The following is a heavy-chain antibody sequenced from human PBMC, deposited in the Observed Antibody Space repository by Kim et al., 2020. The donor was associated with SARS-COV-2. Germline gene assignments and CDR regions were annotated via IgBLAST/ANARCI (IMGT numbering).Heavy chain of an antibody. CDR3: ARDSITMVRGYDAFDI. CDR2: INAGNGNT. Sequence: ASVKVSCKASGYTFTSYAMHWVRQAPGQRLEWMGWINAGNGNTKYSQKFQGRVTITRDTSASTAYMELSSLRSEDTAVYYCARDSITMVRGYDAFDIWGQGTMVTVSS. J-gene: IGHJ3*02. D-gene: IGHD3-10*01. CDR1: GYTFTSYA. V-gene: IGHV1-3*01.